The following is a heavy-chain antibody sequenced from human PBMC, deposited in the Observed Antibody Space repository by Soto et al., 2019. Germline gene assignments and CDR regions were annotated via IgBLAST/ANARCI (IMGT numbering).Heavy chain of an antibody. Sequence: QVQLVESGGGVVQPGRSLRLSCAASGFTFSSYAMHWVRQAPGKGLEWVAVISYDGSNKYYADSVKGRFTISRDNSKNTLYLQMNSLRAEDTAVYYCARGGHDYSNPEGYFDYWGQGTLVTVSS. CDR3: ARGGHDYSNPEGYFDY. CDR1: GFTFSSYA. CDR2: ISYDGSNK. V-gene: IGHV3-30-3*01. J-gene: IGHJ4*02. D-gene: IGHD4-4*01.